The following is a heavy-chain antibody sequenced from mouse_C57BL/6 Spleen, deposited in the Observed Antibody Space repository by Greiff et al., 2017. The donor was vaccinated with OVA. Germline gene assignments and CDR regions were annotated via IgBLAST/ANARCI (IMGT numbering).Heavy chain of an antibody. CDR3: ARDSKYGSSSYWYFDV. CDR1: GYSITSGYD. CDR2: ISYSGST. Sequence: EVKLVESGPGMVKPSQSLSLTCTVTGYSITSGYDWHWIRHFPGNKLEWMGYISYSGSTNYNPSLKSRISITHDTSKNHFFLKLNSVTTEDTATYYCARDSKYGSSSYWYFDVWGTGTTVTVSS. V-gene: IGHV3-1*01. D-gene: IGHD1-1*01. J-gene: IGHJ1*03.